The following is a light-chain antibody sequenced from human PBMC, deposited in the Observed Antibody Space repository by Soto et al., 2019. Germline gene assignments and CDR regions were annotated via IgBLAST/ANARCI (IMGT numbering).Light chain of an antibody. Sequence: SRWSPYQYKGKSATLSCRSSHSKNNNYIAWYQQKPGQTPRLLIYRASTRATGIPDRFSVSGSGTDFTLSIRRLDSGDFAVLYFQQYGRSPAAIGGGTKV. V-gene: IGKV3-20*01. CDR1: HSKNNNY. CDR2: RAS. CDR3: QQYGRSPAA. J-gene: IGKJ4*01.